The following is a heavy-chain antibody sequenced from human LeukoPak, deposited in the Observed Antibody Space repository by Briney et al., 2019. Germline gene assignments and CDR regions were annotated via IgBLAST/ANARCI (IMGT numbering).Heavy chain of an antibody. J-gene: IGHJ4*02. V-gene: IGHV4-39*01. CDR2: IYYSGST. CDR3: LSLTDYYWVSDY. CDR1: GGSIRSSSYY. Sequence: SETLSLTCTVSGGSIRSSSYYWGWIRQPPGKGLEWIGNIYYSGSTFYNPSLKSRVTISVDKSRNQFSLMLTSVTAADTAVYYCLSLTDYYWVSDYWSQGTQVTVSS. D-gene: IGHD3-9*01.